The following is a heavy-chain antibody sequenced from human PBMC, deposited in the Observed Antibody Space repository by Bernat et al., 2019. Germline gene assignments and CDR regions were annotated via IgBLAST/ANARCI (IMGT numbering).Heavy chain of an antibody. V-gene: IGHV3-23*01. CDR2: ISGSGGST. J-gene: IGHJ4*02. CDR1: GFTFSSYA. D-gene: IGHD3-16*01. CDR3: AKGVNDYVRGDFDY. Sequence: EVQLLESGGGLVQPGGSLRLSCAASGFTFSSYAMSWVRQAPGKGLEWVSVISGSGGSTYYADSVKGRLTISRDNSKNTLYLQMNSLRAEDTAVYYCAKGVNDYVRGDFDYWGQGTLVTVSS.